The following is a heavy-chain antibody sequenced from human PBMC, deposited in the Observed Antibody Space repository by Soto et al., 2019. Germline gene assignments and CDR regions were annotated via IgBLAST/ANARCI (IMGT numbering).Heavy chain of an antibody. V-gene: IGHV4-30-4*01. J-gene: IGHJ5*02. CDR2: IYYSGST. Sequence: TLSLTCTVSGGSISSGDYYWSWIRQPPGKGLEWIGYIYYSGSTYYNPSLKSRVTISVDTSKNQFSLKLSSVTAADTAVYYCARDYWAAMARGRWFAPWGQGTLVTVSS. CDR3: ARDYWAAMARGRWFAP. D-gene: IGHD5-18*01. CDR1: GGSISSGDYY.